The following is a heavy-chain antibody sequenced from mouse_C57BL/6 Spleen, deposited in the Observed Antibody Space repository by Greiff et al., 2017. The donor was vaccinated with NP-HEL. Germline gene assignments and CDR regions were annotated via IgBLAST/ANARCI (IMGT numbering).Heavy chain of an antibody. CDR2: IYPGNGDT. J-gene: IGHJ3*01. D-gene: IGHD1-1*01. V-gene: IGHV1-12*01. CDR1: GYTFTSYN. CDR3: ARSYYYGSSYSAWFAY. Sequence: VQLQQSGAELVRPGASVKMSCKASGYTFTSYNMHWVKQTPRQGLEWIGAIYPGNGDTSYNQKFKGKATLTVDKSSSTAYMQLSSLTSEDSAVYFCARSYYYGSSYSAWFAYWGQGTLVTVSA.